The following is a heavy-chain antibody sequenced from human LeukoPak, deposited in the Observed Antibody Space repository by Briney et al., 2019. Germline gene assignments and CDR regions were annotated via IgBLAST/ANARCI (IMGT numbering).Heavy chain of an antibody. Sequence: GGSLKLSCAASGFTFSSYAISWVRQAPGKGLEWVSLISASGGTTYHADSVRGRFTISRDNSRNTVFLQMNRLRADDTAVYYCVKDAVEQWLPHFDYWGQGILVTVSS. J-gene: IGHJ4*02. CDR3: VKDAVEQWLPHFDY. CDR1: GFTFSSYA. D-gene: IGHD6-19*01. CDR2: ISASGGTT. V-gene: IGHV3-23*01.